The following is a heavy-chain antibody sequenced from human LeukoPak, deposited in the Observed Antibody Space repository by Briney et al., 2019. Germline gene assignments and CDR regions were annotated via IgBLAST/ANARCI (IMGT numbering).Heavy chain of an antibody. CDR2: IKSDGSEI. CDR3: TRGHYGMDV. CDR1: GFAFWNSW. V-gene: IGHV3-7*04. J-gene: IGHJ6*02. Sequence: GGSLRLSCAASGFAFWNSWMTWVRQAPGKGLEWVANIKSDGSEIYYLDSVKGRFTISRDNAKDSLYLQMNSLRAEDTAVYYRTRGHYGMDVWGQGTTVTVCS.